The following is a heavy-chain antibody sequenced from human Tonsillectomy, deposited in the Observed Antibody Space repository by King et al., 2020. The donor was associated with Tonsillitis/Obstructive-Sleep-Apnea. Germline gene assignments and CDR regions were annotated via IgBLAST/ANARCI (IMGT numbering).Heavy chain of an antibody. Sequence: VQLVESGGGLVQPGGSLRLSCAASGFTFRSYAMTWVRQAPGKGLEWVSAISGGGDTTYYADSVKGRFTISRDNSKNTLYLQMNTLRAEDTAIYYCAKEDGDYYRWANWFDSWGQGTLVTVSS. J-gene: IGHJ5*01. CDR2: ISGGGDTT. V-gene: IGHV3-23*04. CDR3: AKEDGDYYRWANWFDS. D-gene: IGHD4-17*01. CDR1: GFTFRSYA.